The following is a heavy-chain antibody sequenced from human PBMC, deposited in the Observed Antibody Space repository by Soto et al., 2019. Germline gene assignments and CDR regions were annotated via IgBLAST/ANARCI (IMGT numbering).Heavy chain of an antibody. J-gene: IGHJ4*01. V-gene: IGHV1-3*01. CDR1: GYTFTSYA. CDR2: INAGNGNT. Sequence: GASVKVSGKASGYTFTSYAMHWVLQAPGQRLEWMGWINAGNGNTKYSQKFQGRVNITRDTSASTAYMELSSLRSEHTAVYYCAGKTTVPALADFYTSGLGTLLPVSS. D-gene: IGHD4-17*01. CDR3: AGKTTVPALADFYT.